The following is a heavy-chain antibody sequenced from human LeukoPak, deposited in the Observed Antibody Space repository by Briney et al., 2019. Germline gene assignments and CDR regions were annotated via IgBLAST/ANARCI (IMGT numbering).Heavy chain of an antibody. CDR2: ISGSGGST. J-gene: IGHJ5*02. D-gene: IGHD3-10*01. V-gene: IGHV3-23*01. Sequence: GGSLRLSCAASGLTFSSYAMSWVRQAPGKGLEWVSAISGSGGSTYYADSVKGRFTISGDNSKNTLYLQMNSLRAEDTAVYYCAKATSGIHDPWGQGTLVTVSS. CDR1: GLTFSSYA. CDR3: AKATSGIHDP.